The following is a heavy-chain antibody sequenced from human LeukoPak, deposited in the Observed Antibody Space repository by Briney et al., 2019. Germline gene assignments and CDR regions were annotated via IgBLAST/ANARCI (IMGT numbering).Heavy chain of an antibody. D-gene: IGHD3-22*01. V-gene: IGHV1-69*05. Sequence: SVKVSCKASGGTFSSYAISWVRQAPGQGLEWMGGIIPIFGTANYAQKFQGRVTITTDESTSTAYMELSSLRSEDTAVYYCARDQGGYDAFDIWGQGTMVTVSS. CDR1: GGTFSSYA. J-gene: IGHJ3*02. CDR2: IIPIFGTA. CDR3: ARDQGGYDAFDI.